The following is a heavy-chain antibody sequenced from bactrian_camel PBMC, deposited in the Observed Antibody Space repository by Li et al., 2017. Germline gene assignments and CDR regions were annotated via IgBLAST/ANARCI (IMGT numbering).Heavy chain of an antibody. J-gene: IGHJ4*01. Sequence: VQLVESGGGSVQPGGSLRLSCTVSGYTFSRASMAWFRQAPGKEREGVAAIDADGKTGYTDAVKGRFTISQDYAKNIVYLQMDSLKPEDAAVYYCQAASRWTGCRRWNARSQGTQVTVS. D-gene: IGHD3*01. CDR2: IDADGKT. CDR1: GYTFSRAS. V-gene: IGHV3S53*01.